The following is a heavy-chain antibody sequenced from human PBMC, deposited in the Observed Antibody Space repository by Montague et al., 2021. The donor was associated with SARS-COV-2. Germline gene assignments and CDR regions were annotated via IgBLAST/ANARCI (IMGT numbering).Heavy chain of an antibody. CDR3: ARQLPSYCSTNKCYPYYFDV. V-gene: IGHV4-39*01. D-gene: IGHD2-2*01. CDR2: ISYAGRT. Sequence: SETLSLTCTVSGGSISSPDYYWGWIRQSPGKGLEWIGSISYAGRTYYNPSLRSRVSFSMDTSKNHFSLSLNSVTAADTAVYFCARQLPSYCSTNKCYPYYFDVGAQGPLVPVPS. CDR1: GGSISSPDYY. J-gene: IGHJ4*02.